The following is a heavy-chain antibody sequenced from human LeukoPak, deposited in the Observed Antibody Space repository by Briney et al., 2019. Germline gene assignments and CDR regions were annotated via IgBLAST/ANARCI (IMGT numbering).Heavy chain of an antibody. CDR1: GGSISSSSYY. CDR2: IYYSGST. D-gene: IGHD6-13*01. CDR3: ARASAEYSNSWSSDY. J-gene: IGHJ4*02. V-gene: IGHV4-39*07. Sequence: SETLSLTCTVSGGSISSSSYYWGWIRQPPGKGLEWIGSIYYSGSTYYNPSLKSRVTISVDTSKNQFSLKLSSVTAADTAVFYCARASAEYSNSWSSDYWGQGALVTVSS.